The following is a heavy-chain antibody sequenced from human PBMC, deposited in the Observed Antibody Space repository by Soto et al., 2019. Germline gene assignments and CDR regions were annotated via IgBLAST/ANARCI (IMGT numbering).Heavy chain of an antibody. CDR2: INGDGSHT. J-gene: IGHJ4*02. V-gene: IGHV3-74*01. CDR1: GFTFSSYW. Sequence: GGSLRLSCAASGFTFSSYWMHWVRQTPGKGLLWVSRINGDGSHTNYADSVKGRFTISRDNAGNTLYLQMDSLRADDTAVYFCARGHPGAIALRLFDYWGQGTLVTVSS. D-gene: IGHD2-21*01. CDR3: ARGHPGAIALRLFDY.